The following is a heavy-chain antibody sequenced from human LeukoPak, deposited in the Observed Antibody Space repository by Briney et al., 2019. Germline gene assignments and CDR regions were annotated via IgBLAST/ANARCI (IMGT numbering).Heavy chain of an antibody. D-gene: IGHD2-2*01. CDR1: GGSISSYY. CDR2: IYYSGST. CDR3: ARVPRPSRTSFEFDY. J-gene: IGHJ4*02. Sequence: SETLSLTCTVSGGSISSYYWSWIRQPPGKGLEWIGYIYYSGSTNYNPSLKSRVTISVDTSKNQFSLKLSSVTAADTAVYYCARVPRPSRTSFEFDYWGQGTLVTVSS. V-gene: IGHV4-59*08.